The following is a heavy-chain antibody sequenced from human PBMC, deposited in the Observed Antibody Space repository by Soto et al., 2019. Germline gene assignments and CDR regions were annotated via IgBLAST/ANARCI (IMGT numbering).Heavy chain of an antibody. D-gene: IGHD3-3*01. CDR3: ATKPIFGSAGVDY. CDR1: GGSIRNSIC. Sequence: SETLSHTCAVSGGSIRNSICWTSVSQPPGKGLEWIGEIYHSGDTNYNPSLKSRVTISVNKSKNQFSLRLTSVTAADTAVYYCATKPIFGSAGVDYWGQGTLVTVS. J-gene: IGHJ4*02. V-gene: IGHV4-4*02. CDR2: IYHSGDT.